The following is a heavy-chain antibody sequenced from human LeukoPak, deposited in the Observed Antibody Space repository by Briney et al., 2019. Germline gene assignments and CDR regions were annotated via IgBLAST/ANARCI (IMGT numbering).Heavy chain of an antibody. CDR1: GYTFTGYY. CDR2: INPNSGGT. CDR3: ARVDTAMETKPPFDY. V-gene: IGHV1-2*02. Sequence: ASVKVSCKASGYTFTGYYMHWVRQAPGQGLEWMGWINPNSGGTNYAQKFQGRVTMTRDTSISTAYMELSRLRSDDTAVYYCARVDTAMETKPPFDYWGQGTPVTVSS. J-gene: IGHJ4*02. D-gene: IGHD5-18*01.